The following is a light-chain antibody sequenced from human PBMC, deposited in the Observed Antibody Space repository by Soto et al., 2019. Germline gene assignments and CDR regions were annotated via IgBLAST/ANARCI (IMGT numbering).Light chain of an antibody. CDR1: QSVSSTY. CDR3: QQYDNTLYT. V-gene: IGKV3-20*01. J-gene: IGKJ2*01. CDR2: GAS. Sequence: EIVLTQSPGTLSLSPGERATLSCRASQSVSSTYLAWYQQKPGQAPRLLIYGASSRATGIPDRFSGSGSGTDIPLTISRLESEDFAVYYCQQYDNTLYTFGQGTKRDIK.